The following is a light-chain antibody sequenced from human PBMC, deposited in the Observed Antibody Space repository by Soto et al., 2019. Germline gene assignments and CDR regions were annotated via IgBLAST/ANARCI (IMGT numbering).Light chain of an antibody. V-gene: IGKV3-20*01. Sequence: EIVLTQSPGTLSLSPGERATLSCRASQSVSRSYLAWYQQKPGQAPRLLIFGASSRATGIPDRFSGSGSGTDFTLTISRLEPEDFAVYYCQQYGTSPITFGQGTRLEIK. CDR1: QSVSRSY. CDR2: GAS. CDR3: QQYGTSPIT. J-gene: IGKJ5*01.